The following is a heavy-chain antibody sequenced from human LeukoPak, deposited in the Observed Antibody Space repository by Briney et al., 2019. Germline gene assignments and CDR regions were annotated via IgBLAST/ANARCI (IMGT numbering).Heavy chain of an antibody. J-gene: IGHJ5*02. CDR3: ARDGSGSYYWNWFDP. D-gene: IGHD3-10*01. Sequence: GASVKVSCKASGYTFTGYYMHWVRQAPGQGLEWMGWINPNSGGTNYAQKFQGRVTMTRDTSISTAYMELSRLRSDDTAVYHCARDGSGSYYWNWFDPWGQGTLVTVSS. CDR2: INPNSGGT. V-gene: IGHV1-2*02. CDR1: GYTFTGYY.